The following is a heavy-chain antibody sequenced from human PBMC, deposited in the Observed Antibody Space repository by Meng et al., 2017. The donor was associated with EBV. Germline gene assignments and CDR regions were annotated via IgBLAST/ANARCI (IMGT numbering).Heavy chain of an antibody. CDR2: LIPMSGAP. D-gene: IGHD3-10*01. CDR3: ASESGRGYTPDY. Sequence: QVQVVRSGAEVKKPGSPVTVSCKTSGGTFTSDAISWVRQAPGQGLEWMGGLIPMSGAPNYAQKFQGRITITADESTSTHYMDLSSLRSEDTAVYYCASESGRGYTPDYWGQGTLVTVSS. V-gene: IGHV1-69*01. J-gene: IGHJ4*02. CDR1: GGTFTSDA.